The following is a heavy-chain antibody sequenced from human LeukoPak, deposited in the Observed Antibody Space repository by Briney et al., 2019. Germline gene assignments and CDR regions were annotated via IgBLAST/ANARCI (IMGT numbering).Heavy chain of an antibody. V-gene: IGHV1-69*13. CDR1: GGTFSSYA. D-gene: IGHD1-26*01. Sequence: ASVKVSCKASGGTFSSYAISWVQQAPGQGLEWTGGIIPIFGTANYAQKFQGRVTITADESTSTAYMELSSLRSEDTAVYYCARNGGSYNYGSDAFDIWGQGTMVTVSS. J-gene: IGHJ3*02. CDR2: IIPIFGTA. CDR3: ARNGGSYNYGSDAFDI.